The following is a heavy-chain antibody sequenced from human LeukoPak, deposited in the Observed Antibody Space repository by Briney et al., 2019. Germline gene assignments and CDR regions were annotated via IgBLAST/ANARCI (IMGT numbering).Heavy chain of an antibody. CDR3: AGAPRYSSSWYVYYFYYYMDV. CDR1: GFSVMTNC. CDR2: INRGGST. D-gene: IGHD2-2*01. J-gene: IGHJ6*03. V-gene: IGHV3-53*01. Sequence: GESLTLTCAAYGFSVMTNCMSWIRQAPGKGLEWVSNINRGGSTYYEHSVKGRFTILRDNSKNTLYLQMDRLTVDDTAVYYCAGAPRYSSSWYVYYFYYYMDVWGKGTTVTVSS.